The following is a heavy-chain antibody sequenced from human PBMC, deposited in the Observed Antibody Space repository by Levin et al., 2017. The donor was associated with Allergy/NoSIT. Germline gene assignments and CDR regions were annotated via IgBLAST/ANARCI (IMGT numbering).Heavy chain of an antibody. D-gene: IGHD3-9*01. CDR2: IKLDGSER. Sequence: GESLKISCAASGFNFGYTWMSWVRQAPGKGLEWVASIKLDGSERYYVESVKGRFTISRDNAKNPLYLQMDNLRVEDTAVYYCARLRPVNFFDYWGQGVLVSVSP. CDR3: ARLRPVNFFDY. V-gene: IGHV3-7*01. J-gene: IGHJ4*02. CDR1: GFNFGYTW.